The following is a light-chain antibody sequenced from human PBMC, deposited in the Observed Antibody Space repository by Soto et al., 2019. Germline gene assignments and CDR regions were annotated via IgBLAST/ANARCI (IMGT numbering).Light chain of an antibody. CDR2: GAS. V-gene: IGKV3-20*01. CDR3: QQYGNSRWT. CDR1: QSVSSSY. Sequence: EIVLTQSPGTLSLSPGVRATLSCRASQSVSSSYLAWYQQKPGQAPRLLISGASTRATGFPDRFSGSGSGTDFTLTISRLEPEDFAVYYCQQYGNSRWTFGQGTKVEIK. J-gene: IGKJ1*01.